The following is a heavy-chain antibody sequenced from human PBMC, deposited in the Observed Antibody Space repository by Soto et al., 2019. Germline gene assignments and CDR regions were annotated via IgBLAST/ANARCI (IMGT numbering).Heavy chain of an antibody. CDR2: IIPILGIA. V-gene: IGHV1-69*02. CDR3: ARSIAAAGTTNWFDP. Sequence: QVQLVQSGAEVKKPGSSVKVSCKASGGTFSSYTISWVRQAPGQGLEWMGRIIPILGIANYAQKFQGRVTITADKSTSTAYMELSGLRSEDTAVYYCARSIAAAGTTNWFDPWGQGTLVTVSS. CDR1: GGTFSSYT. D-gene: IGHD6-13*01. J-gene: IGHJ5*02.